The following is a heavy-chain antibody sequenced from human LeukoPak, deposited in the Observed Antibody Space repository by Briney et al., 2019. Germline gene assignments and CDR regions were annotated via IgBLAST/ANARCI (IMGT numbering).Heavy chain of an antibody. Sequence: PGGSLTLSCTASGRTFSNYATTWVRQAPGKGLEWVSSITGSGRGTHYADSVKGRFSVSRDNSQNTVFLHMNSLRADDTALYYCSKDPNGDYVGAFDMWGPGTMVTVSS. V-gene: IGHV3-23*01. CDR1: GRTFSNYA. CDR2: ITGSGRGT. D-gene: IGHD4-17*01. J-gene: IGHJ3*02. CDR3: SKDPNGDYVGAFDM.